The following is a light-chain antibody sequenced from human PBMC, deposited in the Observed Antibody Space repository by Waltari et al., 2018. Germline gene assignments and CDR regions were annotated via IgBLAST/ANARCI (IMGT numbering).Light chain of an antibody. V-gene: IGKV3-15*01. CDR2: GSS. CDR1: QNVNRN. CDR3: QHYNGWPPYS. Sequence: VMTQSPATLSVSPGESATLSCRASQNVNRNLAWYQQKPGQAPRLLVHGSSTRTTSTPARFSGSGSGTEFILTITSLQSEDVGIYYCQHYNGWPPYSFGQVTKLEI. J-gene: IGKJ2*03.